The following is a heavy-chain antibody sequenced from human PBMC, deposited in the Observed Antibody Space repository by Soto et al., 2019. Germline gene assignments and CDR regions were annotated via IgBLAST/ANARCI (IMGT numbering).Heavy chain of an antibody. CDR2: ISSSSSYI. Sequence: GGSLRLSCAASGFTFSSYSMSWFRQAPGKGLEWVSSISSSSSYIYYADSVKGRFTISRDNAKNSLYLQMNSLRAEDTAVYYCARDQGPDIVVVPAAPFDPWGQGTLVTVSS. J-gene: IGHJ5*02. CDR3: ARDQGPDIVVVPAAPFDP. D-gene: IGHD2-2*01. V-gene: IGHV3-21*01. CDR1: GFTFSSYS.